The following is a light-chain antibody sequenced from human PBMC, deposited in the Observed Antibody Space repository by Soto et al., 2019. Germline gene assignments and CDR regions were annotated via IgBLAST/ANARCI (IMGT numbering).Light chain of an antibody. CDR3: QQYNNWPLT. CDR2: GAS. V-gene: IGKV3-15*01. CDR1: QSVSSN. Sequence: EIVMTQSPATLSVSPGERATLSCRASQSVSSNLAWYQQKAGQTPRLLIYGASTRATGFTGRFSGSGSGTEFTLTISRLQSEDFAIYYCQQYNNWPLTFGGGTKVEIK. J-gene: IGKJ4*01.